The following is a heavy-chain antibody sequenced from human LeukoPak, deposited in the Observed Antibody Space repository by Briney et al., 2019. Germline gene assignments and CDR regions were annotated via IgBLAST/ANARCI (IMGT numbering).Heavy chain of an antibody. D-gene: IGHD1-26*01. CDR1: GFTVSSNY. CDR2: IHYSGST. V-gene: IGHV4-59*02. Sequence: GSLRLSCAASGFTVSSNYMSWVRQPPGKGLEWIGYIHYSGSTNYNPSLKSRVTISVDTSKNQFSLKLSSVTAADTAVYYCARVNSGSYDGLDYWGQGTLVTVSS. CDR3: ARVNSGSYDGLDY. J-gene: IGHJ4*02.